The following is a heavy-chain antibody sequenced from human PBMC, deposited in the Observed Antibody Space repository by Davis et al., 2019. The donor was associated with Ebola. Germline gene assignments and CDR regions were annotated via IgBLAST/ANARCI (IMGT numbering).Heavy chain of an antibody. D-gene: IGHD6-13*01. CDR3: ARRIAAPRWYFDL. J-gene: IGHJ2*01. CDR2: IYPGDSDT. CDR1: GYSFTSYW. Sequence: GESLKISCKGSGYSFTSYWIGWVRQMPGKGLEWMGIIYPGDSDTRYSPSFHGQVTISADKSISTAYLQWSSLKASDTAMYYCARRIAAPRWYFDLWGRGTLVTVSS. V-gene: IGHV5-51*01.